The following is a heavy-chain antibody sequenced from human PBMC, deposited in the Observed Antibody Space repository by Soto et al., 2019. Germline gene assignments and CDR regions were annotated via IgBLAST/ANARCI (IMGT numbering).Heavy chain of an antibody. CDR1: GFTFSSYG. CDR3: ASPAVAGTFGVYYYGMDV. D-gene: IGHD6-19*01. Sequence: PGGSLRLSCAASGFTFSSYGMHWVRQAPGKGLEWVAVIWYDGSNKYYADSVKGRFTISRDNSKNTLYLQMNSLRAEDTAVYYCASPAVAGTFGVYYYGMDVWGQGTTVTVSS. V-gene: IGHV3-33*01. J-gene: IGHJ6*02. CDR2: IWYDGSNK.